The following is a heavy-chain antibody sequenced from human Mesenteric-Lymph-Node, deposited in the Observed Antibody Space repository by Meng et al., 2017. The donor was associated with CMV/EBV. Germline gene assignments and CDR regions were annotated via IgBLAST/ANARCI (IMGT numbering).Heavy chain of an antibody. CDR1: GFTFSSHA. V-gene: IGHV3-23*01. D-gene: IGHD5-24*01. J-gene: IGHJ4*02. CDR3: AKGSRDGYNGLFDY. Sequence: GESLKISCAASGFTFSSHAMSWVRQAPGKGLEWVSGFSRSGENTYYAGSVRGRFTISRDNSKNTLYLQMNSLRAEDTALYYCAKGSRDGYNGLFDYWGQGALVTVSS. CDR2: FSRSGENT.